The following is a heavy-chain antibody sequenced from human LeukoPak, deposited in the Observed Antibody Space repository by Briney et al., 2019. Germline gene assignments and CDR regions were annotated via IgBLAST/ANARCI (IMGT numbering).Heavy chain of an antibody. V-gene: IGHV4-30-2*01. CDR2: IYHSGST. CDR3: ARAVFYDSSEGNF. D-gene: IGHD3-22*01. J-gene: IGHJ4*02. CDR1: GGSISSGGYS. Sequence: PSETLSLTCAVSGGSISSGGYSWSWIRQPPGKGLEWIGYIYHSGSTNYNPSLKSRVTISVDTSKNQFSLKLSSVTAADTAVYYCARAVFYDSSEGNFWGQGTLVTVSS.